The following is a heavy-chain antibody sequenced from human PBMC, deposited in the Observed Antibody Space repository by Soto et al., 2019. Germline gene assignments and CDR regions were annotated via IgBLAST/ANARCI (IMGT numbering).Heavy chain of an antibody. CDR2: ISGSGVST. Sequence: GESLKISCAASGFTFSSYAMSWVRQAPGKGLEWVSAISGSGVSTYYADSVKGRFTISRDNSKNTLYLQMNSLRAEDTAVYYCAKSPGMYYYDSSGYYHYDYWGQGTLVTVSS. V-gene: IGHV3-23*01. D-gene: IGHD3-22*01. CDR1: GFTFSSYA. J-gene: IGHJ4*02. CDR3: AKSPGMYYYDSSGYYHYDY.